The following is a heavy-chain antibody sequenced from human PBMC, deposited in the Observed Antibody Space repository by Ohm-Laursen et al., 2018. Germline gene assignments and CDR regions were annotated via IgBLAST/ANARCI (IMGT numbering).Heavy chain of an antibody. CDR2: ISGTGGST. D-gene: IGHD3-3*01. Sequence: SLRLSCAASGFTFSSYAMNWVRQAPGKGLEWVSSISGTGGSTYYADSVKGRFTISRDNSKNTLYLQMNSLSADDTAVYYCAKGSKAIFGVVALFDYWGQGTLVTVSS. CDR3: AKGSKAIFGVVALFDY. CDR1: GFTFSSYA. V-gene: IGHV3-23*01. J-gene: IGHJ4*02.